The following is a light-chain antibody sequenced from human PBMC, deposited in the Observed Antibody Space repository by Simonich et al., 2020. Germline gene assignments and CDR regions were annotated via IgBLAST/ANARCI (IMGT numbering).Light chain of an antibody. CDR3: QQYYSTPYT. Sequence: DIVMTQSPDSLAVSLGERATINCQSSQSVLYSSNNKNYLAWYKQKPGQPPKLLIYWASTRESGVPDRVSGSGSGTDFTLTIISLQAEDVAVYYCQQYYSTPYTFGQGTKLEIK. V-gene: IGKV4-1*01. CDR1: QSVLYSSNNKNY. CDR2: WAS. J-gene: IGKJ2*01.